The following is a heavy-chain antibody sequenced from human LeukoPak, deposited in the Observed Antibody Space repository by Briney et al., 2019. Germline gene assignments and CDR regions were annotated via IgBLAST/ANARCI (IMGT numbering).Heavy chain of an antibody. V-gene: IGHV4-4*02. CDR3: ASPGVRDGYNMGDY. J-gene: IGHJ4*02. CDR2: VYHSGST. D-gene: IGHD5-24*01. CDR1: GGSISSSYW. Sequence: SGTLSLTCAVSGGSISSSYWWSWVRPPPGKGLEWIEEVYHSGSTNYYPSLKSRVTISAATSQNPFSLNLSSVTAADTAVYYCASPGVRDGYNMGDYWGQGTLVTVSS.